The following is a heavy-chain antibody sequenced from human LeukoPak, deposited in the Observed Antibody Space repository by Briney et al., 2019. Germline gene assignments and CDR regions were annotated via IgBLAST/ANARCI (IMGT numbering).Heavy chain of an antibody. CDR1: GDYW. CDR3: ARDSPAGTSWRSEPTFDY. V-gene: IGHV3-7*04. CDR2: IKEEGRTT. D-gene: IGHD2-2*01. J-gene: IGHJ4*02. Sequence: GGSLRLSCAASGDYWMSWVRQAPGKGLEWVADIKEEGRTTYYVDSVKGRFTISRDNAKNTLYLQMNSLRAEDTAVYYCARDSPAGTSWRSEPTFDYWGQGTLVTVTS.